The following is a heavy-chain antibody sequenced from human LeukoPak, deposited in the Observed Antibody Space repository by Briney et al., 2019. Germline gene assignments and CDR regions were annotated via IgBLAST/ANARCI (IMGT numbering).Heavy chain of an antibody. CDR3: ARVTSRIVGARFDY. CDR1: GGTFSSYA. D-gene: IGHD1-26*01. J-gene: IGHJ4*02. CDR2: ISAYNGNT. Sequence: ASVKVSCKASGGTFSSYAISWVRQAPGQGLEWMGWISAYNGNTNYAQKLQGRVTMTTDTSTSTAYMELRSLRSDDTAVYYCARVTSRIVGARFDYWGQGTLVTVSS. V-gene: IGHV1-18*01.